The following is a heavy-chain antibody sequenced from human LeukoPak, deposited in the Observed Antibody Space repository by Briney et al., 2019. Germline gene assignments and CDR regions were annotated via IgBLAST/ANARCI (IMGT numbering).Heavy chain of an antibody. Sequence: GGSLRLSCAASGFTFSSYGMHWVRQAPGKGLEWVAVISYDGSNKYYADSVKGRFTISRDNSKNALYLQMNSLRAEDTAVYYCAKPRVRGVIITGYFDYWGQGTLVTVSS. J-gene: IGHJ4*02. CDR2: ISYDGSNK. V-gene: IGHV3-30*18. CDR1: GFTFSSYG. CDR3: AKPRVRGVIITGYFDY. D-gene: IGHD3-10*01.